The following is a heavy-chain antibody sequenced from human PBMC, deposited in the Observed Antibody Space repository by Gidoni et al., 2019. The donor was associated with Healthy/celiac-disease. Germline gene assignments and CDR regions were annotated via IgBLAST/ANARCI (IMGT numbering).Heavy chain of an antibody. J-gene: IGHJ5*02. CDR1: GGSFSGSY. V-gene: IGHV4-34*01. CDR2: INHSGRT. Sequence: QVQLQPWCAGLLTPSETLSLTCAVYGGSFSGSYWSWIRQPPGKGLEWIGEINHSGRTNYNPSLKSRVTISVDTSKNQFSLKLSSVTAADTAVYYCARVGITMVRGVITTPNWFDPWGQGTLVTVSS. D-gene: IGHD3-10*01. CDR3: ARVGITMVRGVITTPNWFDP.